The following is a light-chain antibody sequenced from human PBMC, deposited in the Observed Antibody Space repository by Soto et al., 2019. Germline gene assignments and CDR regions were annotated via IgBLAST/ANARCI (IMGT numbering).Light chain of an antibody. Sequence: MQKTQSPSTLSASVGDRVTITCRASQSTSTWLAWYQQRPGKTPKLLISEASKLESGVPSRFSGSGSGTEFTLTLSSLQPDDFATYYCQQYITYPYAFGQGTKVEIK. V-gene: IGKV1-5*03. CDR2: EAS. CDR1: QSTSTW. J-gene: IGKJ1*01. CDR3: QQYITYPYA.